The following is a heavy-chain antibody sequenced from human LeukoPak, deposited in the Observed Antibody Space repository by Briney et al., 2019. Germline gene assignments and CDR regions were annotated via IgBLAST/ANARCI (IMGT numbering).Heavy chain of an antibody. J-gene: IGHJ4*02. CDR1: GGSISSGGYY. Sequence: PSQTLSLTCTVSGGSISSGGYYWSWIRQHPGKGLEWIGYIYYSGSTYYNPSLKSRVTISVDTSKNQFSLKLSSVTAADTAVYYCARVRAATGQIIDYWGQGTLVTVSS. V-gene: IGHV4-31*03. CDR2: IYYSGST. CDR3: ARVRAATGQIIDY. D-gene: IGHD1-1*01.